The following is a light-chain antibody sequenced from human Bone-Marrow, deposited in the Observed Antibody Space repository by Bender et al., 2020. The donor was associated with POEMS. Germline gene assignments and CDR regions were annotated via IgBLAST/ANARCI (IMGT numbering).Light chain of an antibody. CDR2: EDH. CDR1: SSNFGTYDL. Sequence: QSALTQPASVSGSPGQSITISCTGSSSNFGTYDLVSWYQQHPGQAPKLLIYEDHKRPSGVSDRFSGSKSGNTASLTISGLQAEDEADYYCCSYVDGSTYVFGGGTHVSVL. V-gene: IGLV2-23*01. J-gene: IGLJ1*01. CDR3: CSYVDGSTYV.